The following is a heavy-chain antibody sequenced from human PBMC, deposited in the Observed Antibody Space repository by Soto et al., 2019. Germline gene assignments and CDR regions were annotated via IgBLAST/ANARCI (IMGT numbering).Heavy chain of an antibody. Sequence: QVQLQESGPGLVKPSETLSLTCTVSGGSISSYYWSWIRQPPGKGLEWIGYIYYSGSTNYNPSLKSRVTISVDTSKNQFSLKLSSVTAAGTAVYYCARGGDDFLEWLSPFDYWGQGTLVTVSS. CDR1: GGSISSYY. V-gene: IGHV4-59*01. CDR2: IYYSGST. CDR3: ARGGDDFLEWLSPFDY. D-gene: IGHD3-3*01. J-gene: IGHJ4*02.